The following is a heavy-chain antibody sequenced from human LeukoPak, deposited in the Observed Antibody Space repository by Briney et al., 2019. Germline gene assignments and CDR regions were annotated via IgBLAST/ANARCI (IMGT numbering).Heavy chain of an antibody. D-gene: IGHD1-26*01. CDR2: INAVNGNT. Sequence: ASVKVSCKASGYTFTSYAMHWVRQAPGQRLEWMGWINAVNGNTKYSQKFQGRVTITRDTSASTAYMELSSLRSEDTAVYYCARFRWEPNYFDYWGQGTLVTVSS. CDR3: ARFRWEPNYFDY. CDR1: GYTFTSYA. V-gene: IGHV1-3*01. J-gene: IGHJ4*02.